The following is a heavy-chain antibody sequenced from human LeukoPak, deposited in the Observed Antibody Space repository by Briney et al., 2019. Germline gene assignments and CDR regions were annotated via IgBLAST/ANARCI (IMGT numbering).Heavy chain of an antibody. Sequence: PSETPSLTCTFSGGFISGYYWGWIRQPPGKGLEWIAYIYDSGSTNYTPSLKSRVTISVDMSTNQSSLKLRSVTAADTAVYYCARVRSERLFEPWGQGILVTVSS. J-gene: IGHJ5*02. CDR3: ARVRSERLFEP. CDR1: GGFISGYY. CDR2: IYDSGST. V-gene: IGHV4-59*01.